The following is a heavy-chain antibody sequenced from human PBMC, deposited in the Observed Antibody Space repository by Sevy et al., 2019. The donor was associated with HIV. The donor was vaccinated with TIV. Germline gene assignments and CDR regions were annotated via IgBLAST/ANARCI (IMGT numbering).Heavy chain of an antibody. J-gene: IGHJ5*02. D-gene: IGHD3-3*01. CDR2: IFDSGST. CDR1: GGSIRTYY. V-gene: IGHV4-59*01. CDR3: ARTHGALWRVLEDKWFDP. Sequence: SETLSLTCTVSGGSIRTYYWSWIRQAPGKGLEWIGDIFDSGSTDYNSSLKSRVTISADTSKNQLSLKLTSVTAADTAIYYCARTHGALWRVLEDKWFDPWGQGSLVTVSS.